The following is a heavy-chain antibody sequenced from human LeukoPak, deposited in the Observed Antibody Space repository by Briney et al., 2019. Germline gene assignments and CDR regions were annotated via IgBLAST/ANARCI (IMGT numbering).Heavy chain of an antibody. CDR3: ARGAAYGSGRRQLDY. Sequence: PSETLSLTCAVYGGSFSGYYWSWIRQPPGKGLEWIGEINHSGSTNYNPSLKSRATISVDTSKNQFSLKLSSVTAADTAVYYCARGAAYGSGRRQLDYWGQGTLVTVSS. CDR2: INHSGST. D-gene: IGHD3-10*01. V-gene: IGHV4-34*01. CDR1: GGSFSGYY. J-gene: IGHJ4*02.